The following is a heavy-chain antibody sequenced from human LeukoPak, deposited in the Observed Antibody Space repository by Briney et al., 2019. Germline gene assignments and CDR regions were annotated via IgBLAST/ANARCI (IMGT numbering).Heavy chain of an antibody. V-gene: IGHV3-23*01. CDR2: ISGSGGST. D-gene: IGHD6-19*01. CDR3: ARVLAVAGLNWFDP. CDR1: GFTFSSYA. Sequence: GGSLRLSCAASGFTFSSYAMSWVRQAPGKGLEWVSAISGSGGSTYYADSVKGRFTISRDNSKNSLYLQMNSLRAEDTAVYYCARVLAVAGLNWFDPWGQGTLVTVSS. J-gene: IGHJ5*02.